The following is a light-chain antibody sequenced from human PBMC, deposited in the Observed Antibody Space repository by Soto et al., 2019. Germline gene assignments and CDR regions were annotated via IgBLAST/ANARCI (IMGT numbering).Light chain of an antibody. CDR1: SSDVGGYNY. J-gene: IGLJ1*01. Sequence: QSALTQPRSVSGSPGQSVTISCTGTSSDVGGYNYVSWYQQHPGKAPKLMIYDVSKRPSGVPDRISGSKSGNTAFLTISGLQAEDEADYYCCSYAGSSYVFGTGTKVTVL. V-gene: IGLV2-11*01. CDR3: CSYAGSSYV. CDR2: DVS.